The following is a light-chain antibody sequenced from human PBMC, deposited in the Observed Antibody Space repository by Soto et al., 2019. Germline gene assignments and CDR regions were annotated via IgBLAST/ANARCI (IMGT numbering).Light chain of an antibody. Sequence: EIVMTQSPATLSVSPGERATLSCRASQSVNSNLAWYRQKPGQAPRLLISDASTSATGVPARFSGSGSWTEFTLTISSLQSEDAGIYYCQQYNFWPPLTFGGGTKVEIK. CDR2: DAS. V-gene: IGKV3-15*01. CDR3: QQYNFWPPLT. J-gene: IGKJ4*01. CDR1: QSVNSN.